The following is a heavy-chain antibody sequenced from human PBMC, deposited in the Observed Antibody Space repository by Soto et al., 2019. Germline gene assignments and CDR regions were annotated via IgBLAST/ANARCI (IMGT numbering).Heavy chain of an antibody. CDR1: GGSISSGGYS. J-gene: IGHJ4*02. V-gene: IGHV4-30-2*01. CDR2: MYHSGST. D-gene: IGHD1-1*01. Sequence: SETLSLTCAVSGGSISSGGYSWSWIRQPPGKGLEWIGYMYHSGSTYYNPSLKSRVTISIDRSKNQFSLKLSSVTAADTAVYYCASVQAYWGQGILVTVSS. CDR3: ASVQAY.